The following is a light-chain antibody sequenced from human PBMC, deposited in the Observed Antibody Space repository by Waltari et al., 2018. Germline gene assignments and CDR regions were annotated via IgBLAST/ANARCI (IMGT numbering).Light chain of an antibody. Sequence: SYVLTQPPSVSVAPGKTARITCGGNNIGSKSVHWYQQKPGQAPVLVVYDDSDRPSGIPERFSGSSSGNTATRTISRVEAGDEADYYCQVWDSSSDHRGVFGGGTKLTVL. J-gene: IGLJ2*01. CDR1: NIGSKS. V-gene: IGLV3-21*03. CDR3: QVWDSSSDHRGV. CDR2: DDS.